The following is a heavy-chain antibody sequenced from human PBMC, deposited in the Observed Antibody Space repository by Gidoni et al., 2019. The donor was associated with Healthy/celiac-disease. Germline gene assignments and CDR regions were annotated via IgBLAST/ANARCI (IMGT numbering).Heavy chain of an antibody. D-gene: IGHD3-3*01. Sequence: QVQLQQWGAGLLKPSETLSLTCAVYGGSFSGYYWSWIRQPPGKGLEWIGEINHSGSPNYNPSLKSRVTISVDTSKNQFSLKLSPVTAADTAVYYCARGVGYYDFWSGYLRGYFDYWGQGTLVTVSS. CDR2: INHSGSP. V-gene: IGHV4-34*01. J-gene: IGHJ4*02. CDR3: ARGVGYYDFWSGYLRGYFDY. CDR1: GGSFSGYY.